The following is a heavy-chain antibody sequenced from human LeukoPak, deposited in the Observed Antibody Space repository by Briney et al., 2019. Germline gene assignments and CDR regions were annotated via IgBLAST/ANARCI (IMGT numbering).Heavy chain of an antibody. CDR2: ISNSGGST. CDR3: AKEGFDS. J-gene: IGHJ4*02. V-gene: IGHV3-23*01. CDR1: GFTFSSYV. Sequence: GGSLRLSCAAFGFTFSSYVMSWVRQAPGKGLEWVSSISNSGGSTYYADSLKGRFTISRDNSKNTLYLQMISLRAEDTAVYYCAKEGFDSWGQGTLVTVSS.